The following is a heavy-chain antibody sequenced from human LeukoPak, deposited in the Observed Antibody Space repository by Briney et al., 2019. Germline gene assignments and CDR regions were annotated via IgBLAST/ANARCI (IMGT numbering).Heavy chain of an antibody. CDR3: ARDRLDYYYGMDV. CDR1: GFTVSSNY. V-gene: IGHV3-66*01. D-gene: IGHD3-16*01. J-gene: IGHJ6*02. CDR2: IYSGGST. Sequence: GGSLRLSCAASGFTVSSNYMSWVRQAPGKGLERVSVIYSGGSTYYADSVKGRFTISRDNSKNTLYLQMNSLRAEDTAVYYCARDRLDYYYGMDVWGQGTTVTVSS.